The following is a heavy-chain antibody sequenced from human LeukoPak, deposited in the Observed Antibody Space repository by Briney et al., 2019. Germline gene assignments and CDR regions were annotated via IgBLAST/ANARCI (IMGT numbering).Heavy chain of an antibody. D-gene: IGHD3-10*01. CDR1: GFTFSTYA. Sequence: GGSLRLSRAASGFTFSTYAMSWVRQAPGKGLEWVSAISNSGGSTYYADSVKGRFTISRDNSKNTLYLQMNSLRAEDTAVYYCAKVSYYGSGSYVRGAFDIWGQGTMVTVSS. CDR2: ISNSGGST. J-gene: IGHJ3*02. CDR3: AKVSYYGSGSYVRGAFDI. V-gene: IGHV3-23*01.